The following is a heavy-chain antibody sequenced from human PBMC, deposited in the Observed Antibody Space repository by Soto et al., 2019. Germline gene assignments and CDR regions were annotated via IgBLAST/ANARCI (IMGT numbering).Heavy chain of an antibody. V-gene: IGHV4-61*01. CDR3: ARGSREHSSSGGLDV. Sequence: QVQLQESGPGLVKPSETLSLTCTVSGGSVSSGSYYWSWIRQPPGKGLEWIAYVYYTGSTNYNPSLKRRVTISVDTSKNQFSLKLRSVTAADTAVYYCARGSREHSSSGGLDVWGQGTTVTVSS. CDR2: VYYTGST. J-gene: IGHJ6*02. CDR1: GGSVSSGSYY. D-gene: IGHD1-26*01.